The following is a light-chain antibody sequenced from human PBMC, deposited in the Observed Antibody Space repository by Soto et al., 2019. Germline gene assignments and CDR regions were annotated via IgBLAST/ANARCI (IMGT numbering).Light chain of an antibody. CDR3: QTWGTGIVV. CDR2: LNSDGSH. V-gene: IGLV4-69*01. CDR1: SGHSSYA. Sequence: QLVLTQSPSASASLGASVKLTCTLSSGHSSYAIAWHQQQPEKGPRYLMKLNSDGSHSKGDGIPARFSGSSSGAERYLPISSLQSEDEADYYCQTWGTGIVVFGGGTQMTVL. J-gene: IGLJ2*01.